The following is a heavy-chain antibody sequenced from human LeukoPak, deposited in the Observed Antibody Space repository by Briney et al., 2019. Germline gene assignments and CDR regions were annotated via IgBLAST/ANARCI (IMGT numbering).Heavy chain of an antibody. CDR3: ASDIVATSGDF. CDR2: ITSSGDDI. V-gene: IGHV3-11*01. CDR1: GFTFSDYY. D-gene: IGHD5-12*01. J-gene: IGHJ4*02. Sequence: GGSLRLSCAASGFTFSDYYMSWIRQAPGKGLEWVAYITSSGDDIYYAESVKGRFTISRDNAKNALFLRMSSLRVEDTATYYCASDIVATSGDFWGQGTLVSVSS.